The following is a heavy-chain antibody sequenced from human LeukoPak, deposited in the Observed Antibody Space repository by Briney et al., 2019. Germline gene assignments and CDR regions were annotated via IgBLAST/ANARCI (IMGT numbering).Heavy chain of an antibody. J-gene: IGHJ6*03. CDR3: AKDFEGGGGYMDV. Sequence: SQTLSLTCAISGDSVSSNSAAWNWIRQSPSRGLEWLGRTYYRSKWSKDYAVSVKSRITINPDTSNNQLSLQLNSVTPEDTAVYYCAKDFEGGGGYMDVWGKGTTVTVSS. D-gene: IGHD3-16*01. CDR2: TYYRSKWSK. CDR1: GDSVSSNSAA. V-gene: IGHV6-1*01.